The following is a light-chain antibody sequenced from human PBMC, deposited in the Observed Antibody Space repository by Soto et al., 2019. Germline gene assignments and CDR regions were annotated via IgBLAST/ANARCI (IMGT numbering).Light chain of an antibody. CDR1: SSDIGAYNY. CDR2: DVN. Sequence: QSALTQPVSVSGSPGQSVTISCTGTSSDIGAYNYVSWYQQHPGKAPKLMIYDVNIRPSGVSNRFSGSKSGNTASLTISGLQAEDEADYYCTSWTTITTMIFGGGTKVTVL. V-gene: IGLV2-14*03. J-gene: IGLJ2*01. CDR3: TSWTTITTMI.